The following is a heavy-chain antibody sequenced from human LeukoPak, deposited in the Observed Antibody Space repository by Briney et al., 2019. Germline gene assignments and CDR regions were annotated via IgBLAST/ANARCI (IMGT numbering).Heavy chain of an antibody. CDR1: GGSISSSSYY. V-gene: IGHV4-39*01. Sequence: SETLSLTCTVSGGSISSSSYYLGWIRQPPGKGLEWIGSIYYSGSTYYNPSLNSRVTISVDTSKNQFSLKLSSVTAADTAVYYCASKRAMVNAFDIWGQGTMVTVSS. D-gene: IGHD5-18*01. CDR3: ASKRAMVNAFDI. CDR2: IYYSGST. J-gene: IGHJ3*02.